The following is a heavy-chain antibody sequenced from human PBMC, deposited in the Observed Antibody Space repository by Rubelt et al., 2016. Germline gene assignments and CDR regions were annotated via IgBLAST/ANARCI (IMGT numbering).Heavy chain of an antibody. V-gene: IGHV1-18*01. Sequence: QVQLVQSGAEVKKPGASVKVSCKASGYTFTSYGISWVRQAPGQGLEWMGWISAYNGNTNYAQKLQGRVPRTTETATSTAYLGLGSLGSDDAAVYYCARRDGYNWDDAFDIWGQGTMVTVSS. CDR1: GYTFTSYG. D-gene: IGHD5-24*01. CDR2: ISAYNGNT. J-gene: IGHJ3*02. CDR3: ARRDGYNWDDAFDI.